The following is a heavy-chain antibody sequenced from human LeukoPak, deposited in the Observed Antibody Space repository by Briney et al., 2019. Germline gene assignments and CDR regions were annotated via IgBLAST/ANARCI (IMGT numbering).Heavy chain of an antibody. V-gene: IGHV3-11*01. CDR2: ISSSGSTI. J-gene: IGHJ3*02. CDR3: ARGPAYYYDSSGHAFDI. Sequence: PGGSLRLSCAASGFTFSDYYMSWIRQAPGKGLEWVSYISSSGSTIYYADSVKGRFTISRDNAKNSLYLQMNSPRAEDTAVYYCARGPAYYYDSSGHAFDIWGQGTMVTVSS. CDR1: GFTFSDYY. D-gene: IGHD3-22*01.